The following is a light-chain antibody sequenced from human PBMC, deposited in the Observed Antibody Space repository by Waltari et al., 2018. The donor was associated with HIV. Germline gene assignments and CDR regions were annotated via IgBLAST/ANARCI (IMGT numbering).Light chain of an antibody. CDR1: QSISSW. Sequence: DIQMTQSPSTLSASVGDRVTITCRASQSISSWLAWYQQKPGKAPKLLIYKASSLESGVPTRFSGSGSETEFTLTISSLQPDDFATYYCQQYNSKRTFGRGTKVESK. CDR3: QQYNSKRT. CDR2: KAS. V-gene: IGKV1-5*03. J-gene: IGKJ1*01.